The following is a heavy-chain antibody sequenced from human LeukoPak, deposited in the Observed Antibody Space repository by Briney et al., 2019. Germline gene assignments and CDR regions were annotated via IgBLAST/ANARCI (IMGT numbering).Heavy chain of an antibody. D-gene: IGHD6-13*01. J-gene: IGHJ5*02. V-gene: IGHV3-21*01. CDR1: GFTFIGYS. CDR3: ARGMIAAAGASIWFDP. Sequence: GGSLRLSCAASGFTFIGYSMNWVRQAPGRGLEWGSSISSSSSYIYYADSVKGRFTISRDTAKNSLYLHMNSLRAADTAVYICARGMIAAAGASIWFDPWGQGTLVTVSS. CDR2: ISSSSSYI.